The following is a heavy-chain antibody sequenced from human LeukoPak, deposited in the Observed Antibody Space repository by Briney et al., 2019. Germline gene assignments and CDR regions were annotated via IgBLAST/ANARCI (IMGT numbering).Heavy chain of an antibody. D-gene: IGHD1-14*01. CDR3: ARDGVAAGIDY. CDR2: INHSGST. J-gene: IGHJ4*02. CDR1: GGSFSGYY. V-gene: IGHV4-34*01. Sequence: SETLSLTCAVYGGSFSGYYWSWIRQPPGKGLEWIGEINHSGSTNYNPSLKSRVTISVDTSKNQFSLKLSSVTAADTAVYYCARDGVAAGIDYWGQGTLVTVSS.